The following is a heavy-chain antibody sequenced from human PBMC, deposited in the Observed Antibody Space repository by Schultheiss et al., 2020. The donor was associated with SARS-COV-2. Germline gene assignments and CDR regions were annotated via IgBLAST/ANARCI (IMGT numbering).Heavy chain of an antibody. D-gene: IGHD4-11*01. CDR1: GFTFRSYA. CDR3: AKDSGVTTAALWY. J-gene: IGHJ4*02. Sequence: GGSLRLSCAASGFTFRSYAMSWVRLAPGKGLEWVSGIGETLDRTYYADSVKGRFTISRDDAKNTLYLQMNSLRAEDTAVYYCAKDSGVTTAALWYWGQGTLVTVSS. V-gene: IGHV3-23*01. CDR2: IGETLDRT.